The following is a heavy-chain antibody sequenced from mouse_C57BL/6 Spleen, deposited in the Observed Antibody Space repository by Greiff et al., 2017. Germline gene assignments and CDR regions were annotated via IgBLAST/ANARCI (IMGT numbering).Heavy chain of an antibody. D-gene: IGHD2-5*01. Sequence: QVQLQQPGAELVRPGSSVKLSCKASGYTFTSYWMHWVKQRPIQGLEWIGNIDPSDSETHYNQKFKDKATLTVDKSSSTAYMQLSSLTSEDSAVYYCARGNYSNLAWFAYWGQGTLVTVSA. J-gene: IGHJ3*01. CDR2: IDPSDSET. CDR1: GYTFTSYW. V-gene: IGHV1-52*01. CDR3: ARGNYSNLAWFAY.